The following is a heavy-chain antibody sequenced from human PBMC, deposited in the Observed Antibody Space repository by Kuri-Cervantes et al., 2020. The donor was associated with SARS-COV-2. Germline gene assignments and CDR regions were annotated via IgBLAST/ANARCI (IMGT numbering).Heavy chain of an antibody. CDR1: GETFSINSAA. J-gene: IGHJ3*02. Sequence: SNILCSPCAIPGETFSINSAAWDWNRQAPSRGLEWLGRTYYNSQWYTDYSPSVKSRIIIRSDTSKNHVSLQLNSVTPEDTAVYYCAREQISLIVLQSGTFAIWGQGTMVTVSS. CDR2: TYYNSQWYT. V-gene: IGHV6-1*01. CDR3: AREQISLIVLQSGTFAI. D-gene: IGHD3-22*01.